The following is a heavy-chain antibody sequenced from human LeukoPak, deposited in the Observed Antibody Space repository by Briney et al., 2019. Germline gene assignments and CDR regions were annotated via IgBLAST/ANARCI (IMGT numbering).Heavy chain of an antibody. CDR1: GFTLSKHP. V-gene: IGHV3-23*01. Sequence: AGGSLRLSCAASGFTLSKHPMYWVRQAPGKGLEWVSSLSDTGGSRHYADSVKGRFTISRDSARSALYLQMNSLRAEDTAVYNCAKGDCASGSCYFDDWGQGSQVTVSS. D-gene: IGHD2-8*01. CDR3: AKGDCASGSCYFDD. J-gene: IGHJ4*02. CDR2: LSDTGGSR.